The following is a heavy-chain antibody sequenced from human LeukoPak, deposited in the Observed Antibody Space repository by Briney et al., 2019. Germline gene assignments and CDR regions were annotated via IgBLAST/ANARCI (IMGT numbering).Heavy chain of an antibody. V-gene: IGHV4-31*03. J-gene: IGHJ3*02. CDR1: GGSISSGGYY. CDR2: IYYSGST. Sequence: SETLSLTCTVSGGSISSGGYYWSWIRQHPGTGLEWIGYIYYSGSTYYNPSLKSRVTISVDTSKNQFSLKLSSVTAADTAVYYCARGGAYYYGSGTTFDIWGQGTMVTVSS. D-gene: IGHD3-10*01. CDR3: ARGGAYYYGSGTTFDI.